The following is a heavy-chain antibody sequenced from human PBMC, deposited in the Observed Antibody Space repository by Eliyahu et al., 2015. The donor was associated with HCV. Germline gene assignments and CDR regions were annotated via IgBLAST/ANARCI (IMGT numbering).Heavy chain of an antibody. CDR3: ARVHSEGYGGNDIAFDI. CDR1: GYTFTSYY. V-gene: IGHV1-46*01. J-gene: IGHJ3*02. CDR2: INPSGGST. Sequence: KPGASVKVSCKASGYTFTSYYMHWVRQAPGQGLEWMGIINPSGGSTSYAQKFQGRVTMTRDTSTSTVYMELSSLRSEDTAVYYCARVHSEGYGGNDIAFDIWGQGTMVTVSS. D-gene: IGHD4-23*01.